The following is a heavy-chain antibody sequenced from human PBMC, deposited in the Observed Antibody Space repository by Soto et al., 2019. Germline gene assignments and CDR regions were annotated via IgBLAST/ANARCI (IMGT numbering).Heavy chain of an antibody. CDR2: IYYSGST. Sequence: SESLSLTCTVSAVSISSSSYYWGWIRQPPGKGLEWIGSIYYSGSTYYNPSLKSRVTISVDTSKNQFSLKLSSVTAADTAVYYCARDNRITYYDILTGYSYYYYYYGMDVWGQGTTVTVSS. D-gene: IGHD3-9*01. J-gene: IGHJ6*02. CDR1: AVSISSSSYY. CDR3: ARDNRITYYDILTGYSYYYYYYGMDV. V-gene: IGHV4-39*07.